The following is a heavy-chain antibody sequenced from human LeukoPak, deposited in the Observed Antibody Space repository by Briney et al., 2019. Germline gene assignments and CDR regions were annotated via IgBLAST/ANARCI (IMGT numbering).Heavy chain of an antibody. Sequence: PGGSLRLSCAASGFTFSSYAMSWVRQAPGKGLECVSDISGSGGSTYYTDSVKGRFTISRDNSKNTLYLQMNSLRAEDTAIYFCAKAHSASRYFAFDIWGQGTMVTVSS. D-gene: IGHD6-13*01. CDR1: GFTFSSYA. J-gene: IGHJ3*02. V-gene: IGHV3-23*01. CDR3: AKAHSASRYFAFDI. CDR2: ISGSGGST.